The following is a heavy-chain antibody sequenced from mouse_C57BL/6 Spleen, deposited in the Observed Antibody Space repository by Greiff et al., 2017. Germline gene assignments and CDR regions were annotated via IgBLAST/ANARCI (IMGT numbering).Heavy chain of an antibody. CDR1: GFTFSSYG. V-gene: IGHV5-6*01. Sequence: EVKLMESGGDLVKPGGSLKLSCAASGFTFSSYGMSWVRQTPDKRLEWVATISSGGSYTYYPDSVKGRFTISRDNAKNTLYLQMSSLKSEDTAMYYCARHDMTTVVARGYFDVWGTGTTVTVSS. J-gene: IGHJ1*03. CDR3: ARHDMTTVVARGYFDV. CDR2: ISSGGSYT. D-gene: IGHD1-1*01.